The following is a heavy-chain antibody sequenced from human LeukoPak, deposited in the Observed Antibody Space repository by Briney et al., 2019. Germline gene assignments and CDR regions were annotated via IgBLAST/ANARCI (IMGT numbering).Heavy chain of an antibody. CDR3: ARESITMIVVVINPPDY. D-gene: IGHD3-22*01. J-gene: IGHJ4*02. V-gene: IGHV3-21*01. CDR1: GFTFNNAW. Sequence: GGSLRLSCAASGFTFNNAWMNWVRQAPGKGLEWVSSISSSSSYIYYADSVKGRFTISRDNAKNSLYLQMNSLRAEDTAVYYCARESITMIVVVINPPDYWGQGTLVTVSS. CDR2: ISSSSSYI.